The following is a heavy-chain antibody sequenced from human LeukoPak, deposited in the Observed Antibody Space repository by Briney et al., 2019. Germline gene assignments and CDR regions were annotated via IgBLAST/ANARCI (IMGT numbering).Heavy chain of an antibody. CDR1: GFSFSSHN. V-gene: IGHV3-23*01. J-gene: IGHJ3*02. Sequence: PGGSLRLSCAASGFSFSSHNMNWVRQAPGKGLEWVSALSSGGTTWYADSVKGRFTISRDTSTSTLFLQMNSLRADDTALYYCAKDRAYPNDVFDIWGQGTMVTVS. CDR3: AKDRAYPNDVFDI. CDR2: LSSGGTT. D-gene: IGHD2-21*01.